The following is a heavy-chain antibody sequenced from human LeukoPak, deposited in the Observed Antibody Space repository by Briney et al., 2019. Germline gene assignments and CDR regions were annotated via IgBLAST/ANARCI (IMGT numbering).Heavy chain of an antibody. J-gene: IGHJ4*02. Sequence: SETLSLTCTVSGGSISSNSHYWGWIRQTPGKGLEWIGSIFYSGTTYYNPSLKSRVTISIDTSKNQFSLKLSPVTAADTAVYYCARRGSSNYFDYWGQGTLVTVSS. D-gene: IGHD4-11*01. CDR3: ARRGSSNYFDY. CDR1: GGSISSNSHY. CDR2: IFYSGTT. V-gene: IGHV4-39*01.